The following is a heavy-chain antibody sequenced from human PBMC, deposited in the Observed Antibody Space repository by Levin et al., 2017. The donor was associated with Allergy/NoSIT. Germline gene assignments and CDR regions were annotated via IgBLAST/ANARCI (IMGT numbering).Heavy chain of an antibody. V-gene: IGHV4-61*01. D-gene: IGHD2-15*01. Sequence: ESLKISCTVSGGSVSSGSYYWSWIRQPPGKGLEWIGYIYYSGSTNYNPSLKSRVTISVDTSKNQFSLKLSSVTAADTAVYYCARGTPGRAFDIWGQGTMVTVSS. J-gene: IGHJ3*02. CDR3: ARGTPGRAFDI. CDR2: IYYSGST. CDR1: GGSVSSGSYY.